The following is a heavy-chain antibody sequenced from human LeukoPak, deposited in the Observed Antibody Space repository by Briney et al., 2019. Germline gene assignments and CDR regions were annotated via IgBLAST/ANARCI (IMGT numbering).Heavy chain of an antibody. D-gene: IGHD6-13*01. Sequence: KPSETLSLTCAVYGGSFSGYYWSWIRQPPGKGLEWIGEINQSGSTNYNPSLKSRVTISVDTSKNQFSLKLSSVTAADTAVYYCARGGRGPSFRIAAAGLFDYWGQGTLVTVSS. CDR2: INQSGST. V-gene: IGHV4-34*01. J-gene: IGHJ4*02. CDR3: ARGGRGPSFRIAAAGLFDY. CDR1: GGSFSGYY.